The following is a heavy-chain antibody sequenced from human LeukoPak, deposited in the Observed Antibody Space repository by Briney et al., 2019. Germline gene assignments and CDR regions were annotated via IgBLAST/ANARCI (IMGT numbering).Heavy chain of an antibody. V-gene: IGHV4-34*01. CDR2: INHSGST. CDR3: ARRVVVPAAIGWFDP. J-gene: IGHJ5*02. CDR1: SGSFSGYY. D-gene: IGHD2-2*02. Sequence: SETLSLTCAVYSGSFSGYYWSWIRQPPGKGLEWIGEINHSGSTNYNPSLKSRVTISVDTSKNQFSLKLSSVTAADTAVYYCARRVVVPAAIGWFDPWGQGTLVTVSS.